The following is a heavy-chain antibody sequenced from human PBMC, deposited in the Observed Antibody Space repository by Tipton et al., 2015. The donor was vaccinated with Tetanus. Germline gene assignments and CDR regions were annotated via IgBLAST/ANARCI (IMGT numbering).Heavy chain of an antibody. CDR2: INHSGLT. Sequence: TLSLTCAVRGGSFSTHYWSWIRQPPGKGLEWIGEINHSGLTHHNPSLESRVTISIDTSKNQFSLNLTSVTAADTAVYYCARRQTYCTNGFCPFENWGQGTLVTVSS. J-gene: IGHJ4*02. CDR3: ARRQTYCTNGFCPFEN. V-gene: IGHV4-34*01. CDR1: GGSFSTHY. D-gene: IGHD2-8*01.